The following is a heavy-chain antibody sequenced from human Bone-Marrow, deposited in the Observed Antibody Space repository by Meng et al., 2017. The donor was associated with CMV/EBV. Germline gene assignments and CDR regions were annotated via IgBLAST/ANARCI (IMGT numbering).Heavy chain of an antibody. CDR2: ISYDGSNK. CDR1: GFTFSTYA. V-gene: IGHV3-30-3*01. Sequence: GESLKISCAASGFTFSTYAMHWVRQAPGKGLEWVAVISYDGSNKYYADSVKGRFTISRDNAKNSLYLQMNSLRTEDTALYYCAKRGGYDGLYYFDYWGQGTLVTVSS. J-gene: IGHJ4*02. D-gene: IGHD5-12*01. CDR3: AKRGGYDGLYYFDY.